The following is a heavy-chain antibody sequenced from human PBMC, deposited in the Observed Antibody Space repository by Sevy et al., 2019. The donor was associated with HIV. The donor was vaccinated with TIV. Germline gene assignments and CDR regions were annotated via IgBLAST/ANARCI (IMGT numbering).Heavy chain of an antibody. CDR1: GFTFSNAW. J-gene: IGHJ4*02. D-gene: IGHD1-20*01. V-gene: IGHV3-15*05. CDR3: ATGVYITGTSDY. Sequence: GGSLRLSCAASGFTFSNAWMTWVRQAPGKGLEWVGRIKRKSDGGTSDYAAPVQGRFTFSRDDSTNTVYLQMNSLRADDTGVYYCATGVYITGTSDYWDQGTLVTVSS. CDR2: IKRKSDGGTS.